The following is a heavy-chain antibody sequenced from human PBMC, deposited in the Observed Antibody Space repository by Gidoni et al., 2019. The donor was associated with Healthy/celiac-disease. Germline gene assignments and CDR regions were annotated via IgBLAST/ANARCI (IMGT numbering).Heavy chain of an antibody. CDR2: ISGSGGST. J-gene: IGHJ4*02. CDR1: GFTLSSYA. D-gene: IGHD1-20*01. Sequence: EVQLLESGGGLVQPGGSLRLSCAASGFTLSSYARSWVRQAPGTGLEWVSAISGSGGSTYYADAVKGRFTISRDNSKNTLYLQMNSLRAEDTAVYYCAKGGEDYGDYEFITGTTLGYFAYWGQGTLVTVSS. V-gene: IGHV3-23*01. CDR3: AKGGEDYGDYEFITGTTLGYFAY.